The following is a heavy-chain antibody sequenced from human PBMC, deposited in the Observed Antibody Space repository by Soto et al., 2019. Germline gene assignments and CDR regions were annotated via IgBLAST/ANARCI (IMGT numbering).Heavy chain of an antibody. D-gene: IGHD1-7*01. J-gene: IGHJ3*02. CDR1: GFTFSSYW. V-gene: IGHV3-7*01. CDR3: ARGLYNWNYAAFDI. CDR2: IKQDGSEK. Sequence: GGSLRLSCAASGFTFSSYWMSWVRQAPGKGLEWVANIKQDGSEKYYVDSVKGRFTISRDNAKNSLYLQMNSLRAEDTAVYYCARGLYNWNYAAFDIWGQGTMVTVSS.